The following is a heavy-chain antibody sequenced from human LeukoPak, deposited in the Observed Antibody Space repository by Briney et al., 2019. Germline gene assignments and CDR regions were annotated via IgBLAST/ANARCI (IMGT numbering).Heavy chain of an antibody. D-gene: IGHD1-26*01. CDR1: GFTFSSYA. CDR2: ISGSGGST. CDR3: AKGRYSGSYSSTYYFDY. J-gene: IGHJ4*02. V-gene: IGHV3-23*01. Sequence: GGSLRLSCAASGFTFSSYAMSWVRQAPGKGLEWVSAISGSGGSTYYADSVKGRFTISRDNSKNTLYLQMNILRAEDTAVYYCAKGRYSGSYSSTYYFDYWGQGTLVTVSS.